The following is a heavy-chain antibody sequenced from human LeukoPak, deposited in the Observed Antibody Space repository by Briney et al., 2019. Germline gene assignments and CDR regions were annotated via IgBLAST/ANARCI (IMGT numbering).Heavy chain of an antibody. CDR1: GGPISSYY. V-gene: IGHV4-59*01. J-gene: IGHJ2*01. CDR3: ARGLHYGCFDL. D-gene: IGHD4-17*01. Sequence: PSETLSLTCTVSGGPISSYYWSWIRQPPGKGLEWIGYIYYSGSTNYNPSLKSRVTISVDTSKNQFSLKLSSVTAADTAVYYCARGLHYGCFDLWGRGTLVTVSS. CDR2: IYYSGST.